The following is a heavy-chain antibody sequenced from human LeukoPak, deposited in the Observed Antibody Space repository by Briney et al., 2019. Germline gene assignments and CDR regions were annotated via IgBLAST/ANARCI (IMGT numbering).Heavy chain of an antibody. J-gene: IGHJ4*02. D-gene: IGHD4-17*01. CDR1: GFTFSSYG. Sequence: GGSLRLSCAASGFTFSSYGMHWVRQAPGKGLEWVALIWYDGSKEAYADSVKGRFTISKDFSKNTLYLEMNSLTAEDTAVYYCARDPATVTSYFDYWGQGTLVTVSS. CDR2: IWYDGSKE. CDR3: ARDPATVTSYFDY. V-gene: IGHV3-33*08.